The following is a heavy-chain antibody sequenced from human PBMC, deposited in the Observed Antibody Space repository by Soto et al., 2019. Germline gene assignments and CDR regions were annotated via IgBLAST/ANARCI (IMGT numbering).Heavy chain of an antibody. Sequence: GGSLRLSCAASGFTFDDYAMHWVRQAPGKGLEWVSGISWNSGSIGYADSVKGRFTISRDNAKDSLYLQMNSLRSEDTALYYCAKDMGYDLSPLGYFDYWGQGTLVTVSS. CDR2: ISWNSGSI. D-gene: IGHD5-12*01. CDR3: AKDMGYDLSPLGYFDY. J-gene: IGHJ4*02. V-gene: IGHV3-9*01. CDR1: GFTFDDYA.